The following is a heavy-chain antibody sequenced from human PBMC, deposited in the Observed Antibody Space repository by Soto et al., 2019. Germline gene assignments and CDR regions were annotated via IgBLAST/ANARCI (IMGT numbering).Heavy chain of an antibody. Sequence: SETLSLTCTVSGVSISSGGYYWGWIRQHPGKGLEWIGNIYHSGRTYYNPSLKSRVIMSVDTSKNHFSLNLNSVTAADTAMYFCAGVIGGDSEYYFDYWGQGTLVTVSS. CDR1: GVSISSGGYY. CDR3: AGVIGGDSEYYFDY. J-gene: IGHJ4*02. CDR2: IYHSGRT. D-gene: IGHD4-17*01. V-gene: IGHV4-31*03.